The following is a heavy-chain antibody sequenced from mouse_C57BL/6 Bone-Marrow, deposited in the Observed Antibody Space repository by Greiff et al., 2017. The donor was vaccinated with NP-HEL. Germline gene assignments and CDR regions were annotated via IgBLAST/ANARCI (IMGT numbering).Heavy chain of an antibody. Sequence: VQLQQSGAELARPGASVKLSCKASGYTFTSYGISWVKQRTGQGLEWIGEIYPRSGNTYYNEKFKGKATLTADKSSSTAYMELRSLASEDSAVYFCAKWGTTVVATDYWGQGTTLTVSS. CDR1: GYTFTSYG. CDR2: IYPRSGNT. J-gene: IGHJ2*01. CDR3: AKWGTTVVATDY. D-gene: IGHD1-1*01. V-gene: IGHV1-81*01.